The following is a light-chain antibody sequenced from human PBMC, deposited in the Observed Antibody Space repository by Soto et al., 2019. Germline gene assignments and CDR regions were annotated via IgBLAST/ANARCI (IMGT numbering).Light chain of an antibody. CDR3: QSYASSLSGYV. J-gene: IGLJ1*01. V-gene: IGLV1-40*01. Sequence: QSALTQPPSVSGAPGQRVTISCTGSSSNIGAGYDVHWYQQLPGTAPKLLIYGNSNRPSGVPDRFSGSKSGTSASLAITGLQAEDEADNYCQSYASSLSGYVFGTGTKVTVL. CDR2: GNS. CDR1: SSNIGAGYD.